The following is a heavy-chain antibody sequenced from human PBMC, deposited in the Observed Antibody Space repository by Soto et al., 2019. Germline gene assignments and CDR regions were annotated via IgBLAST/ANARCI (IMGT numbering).Heavy chain of an antibody. CDR3: ESKFDYYAPLDWFDP. J-gene: IGHJ5*02. Sequence: ASVKVSCKASGGTFSSYAISWVRQAPGQGLEWMGGIIPIFGTANYAQKFQGRVTITANESTSTAYMELSSLRSEDTAVYYCESKFDYYAPLDWFDPWGQGTLVTVSS. D-gene: IGHD3-10*01. V-gene: IGHV1-69*13. CDR1: GGTFSSYA. CDR2: IIPIFGTA.